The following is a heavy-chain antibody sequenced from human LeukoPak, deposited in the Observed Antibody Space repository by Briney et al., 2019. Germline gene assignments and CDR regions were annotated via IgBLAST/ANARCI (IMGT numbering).Heavy chain of an antibody. CDR3: ARDKGITGRADY. D-gene: IGHD1-20*01. CDR1: GFTFSSYS. Sequence: PGGSLRLSCAASGFTFSSYSMHWVRQAPGKGLEWVSSISSSSSYIYYADAVKGRFTISRDNAKNSLYLQMNSLRAEDTAVYYCARDKGITGRADYWGQGTLVTVSS. CDR2: ISSSSSYI. V-gene: IGHV3-21*01. J-gene: IGHJ4*02.